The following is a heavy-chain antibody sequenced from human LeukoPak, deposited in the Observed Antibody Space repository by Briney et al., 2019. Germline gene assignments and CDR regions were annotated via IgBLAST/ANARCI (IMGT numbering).Heavy chain of an antibody. D-gene: IGHD4-11*01. J-gene: IGHJ4*02. CDR2: INPNSGGT. V-gene: IGHV1-2*06. CDR3: ARDRESNYLYDY. Sequence: ASVKVSCKASGYTFTGYYMHWVRQAPRQGLEWMGRINPNSGGTNYAQKFQGRVTMTRDTSISTAYMELSRLRSDDTAVYYCARDRESNYLYDYWGQGTLVTVSS. CDR1: GYTFTGYY.